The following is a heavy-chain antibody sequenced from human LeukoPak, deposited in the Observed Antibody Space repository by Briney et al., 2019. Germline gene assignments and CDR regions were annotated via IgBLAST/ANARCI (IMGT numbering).Heavy chain of an antibody. CDR3: AREGSGYPDAFDI. CDR2: IYSSGST. D-gene: IGHD3-16*02. Sequence: SETLSLTCTVSGGSISRYYWSWIRQPAGKGLEWIGRIYSSGSTNYNPSLKSRVTMSVDTSKNQFSLKLSSVTAADTAVYYCAREGSGYPDAFDIWGQGTMATVSS. V-gene: IGHV4-4*07. J-gene: IGHJ3*02. CDR1: GGSISRYY.